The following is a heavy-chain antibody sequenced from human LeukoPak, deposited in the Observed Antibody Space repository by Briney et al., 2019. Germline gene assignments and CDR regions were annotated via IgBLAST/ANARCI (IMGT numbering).Heavy chain of an antibody. J-gene: IGHJ4*02. CDR3: ARLGRRAAVAGPFDY. CDR2: IWYDGSNK. CDR1: GFTFSSYG. Sequence: PGRSLRLSCAASGFTFSSYGMHWVRQAPGKGLEWVAVIWYDGSNKYYADSVKGRFTISRDNSKNTLYLQMNSLRAEDTAVYYCARLGRRAAVAGPFDYWGQGTLVTVSS. V-gene: IGHV3-33*01. D-gene: IGHD6-19*01.